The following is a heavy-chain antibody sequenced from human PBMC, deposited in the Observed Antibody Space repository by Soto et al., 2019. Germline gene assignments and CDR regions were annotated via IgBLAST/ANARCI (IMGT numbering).Heavy chain of an antibody. Sequence: GGSLRLSCAASGFTFSSYAMHWVRQAPGKGLEWVAVISYDGSNKYYADSVKGRFTISRDNSKNTLYLQMNSLRAEDTAVYYCARDPWELLNYFDYWGQGTLVTVSS. CDR2: ISYDGSNK. J-gene: IGHJ4*02. CDR1: GFTFSSYA. CDR3: ARDPWELLNYFDY. V-gene: IGHV3-30-3*01. D-gene: IGHD1-26*01.